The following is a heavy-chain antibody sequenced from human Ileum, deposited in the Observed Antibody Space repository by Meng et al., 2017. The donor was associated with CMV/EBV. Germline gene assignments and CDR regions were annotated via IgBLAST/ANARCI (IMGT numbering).Heavy chain of an antibody. V-gene: IGHV1-69*05. D-gene: IGHD2-2*01. Sequence: GTFSTYTISWVRQAPGQGLEWMGGIIPIFGTANYAQKFRGRVTITTDESTSIAYMELSSLRSADTAVYYCARAPFCAGTNCHPLLDYWGQGTLVTVSS. CDR3: ARAPFCAGTNCHPLLDY. J-gene: IGHJ4*02. CDR2: IIPIFGTA. CDR1: GTFSTYT.